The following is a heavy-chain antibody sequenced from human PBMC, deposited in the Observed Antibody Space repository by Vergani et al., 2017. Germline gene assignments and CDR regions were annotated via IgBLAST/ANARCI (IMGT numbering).Heavy chain of an antibody. CDR3: AGYCSSTSCYSGPDAFDI. Sequence: QVQLQESGPGLVKPSETLSLTCTVSGGSISNYYWSWIRQPPGKGLEWIGYIYYSGSTNSNPSLRSRVTISVDTSKNQFSLKLSSVTAADTAVYYCAGYCSSTSCYSGPDAFDIWGQGTMVTVSS. CDR2: IYYSGST. CDR1: GGSISNYY. D-gene: IGHD2-2*01. J-gene: IGHJ3*02. V-gene: IGHV4-59*01.